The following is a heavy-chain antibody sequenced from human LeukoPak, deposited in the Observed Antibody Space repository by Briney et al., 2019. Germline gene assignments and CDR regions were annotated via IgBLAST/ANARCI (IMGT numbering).Heavy chain of an antibody. CDR2: ISPHDSDT. CDR3: ARRCDSGGYRFWFDP. V-gene: IGHV5-51*01. D-gene: IGHD3-16*02. CDR1: GYSFTNYW. J-gene: IGHJ5*02. Sequence: GESLKISCKRTGYSFTNYWIGWVRQMPGKGLEWMGMISPHDSDTRYSPSFQGQVTISADKSITTAYLQWSSLKASDTARYYCARRCDSGGYRFWFDPWGQGTLVTVSS.